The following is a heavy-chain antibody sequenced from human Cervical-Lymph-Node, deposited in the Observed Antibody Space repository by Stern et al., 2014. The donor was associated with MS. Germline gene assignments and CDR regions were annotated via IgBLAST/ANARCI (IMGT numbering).Heavy chain of an antibody. CDR3: ARPSNSGLFLHH. Sequence: EVQLLQSGAEVKKPGESLKISCKGSGYNFTTYWIACVRQMPGRGLEWLGLIYPGDSQTRYSPSSQGHVTMSADTSSSTAYLQWSSLKASDTAIYYCARPSNSGLFLHHWGQGTLVTVSS. J-gene: IGHJ1*01. CDR2: IYPGDSQT. V-gene: IGHV5-51*01. D-gene: IGHD6-19*01. CDR1: GYNFTTYW.